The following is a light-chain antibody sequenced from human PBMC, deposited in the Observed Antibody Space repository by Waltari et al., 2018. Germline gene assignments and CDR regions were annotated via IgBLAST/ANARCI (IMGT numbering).Light chain of an antibody. J-gene: IGKJ1*01. CDR1: QSVSSN. Sequence: EIIMTQSPATLSVSPGERATLSCRASQSVSSNLAWYQQKFGQAPRLLMYGASTRAPGIPARFSGSGSGTEFSLTISSLQSEDFAVYYCQQYNKWPRTFGQVTKVEIK. CDR3: QQYNKWPRT. V-gene: IGKV3-15*01. CDR2: GAS.